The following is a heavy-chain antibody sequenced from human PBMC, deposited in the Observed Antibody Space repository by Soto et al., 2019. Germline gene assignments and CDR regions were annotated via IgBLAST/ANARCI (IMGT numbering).Heavy chain of an antibody. D-gene: IGHD6-19*01. CDR1: VYTFTSYG. CDR2: ISAYNGNT. CDR3: ARDRNSDSSGWYESRKSVWFDP. J-gene: IGHJ5*02. Sequence: ASVKVSCKASVYTFTSYGIRWVRQAPGQGLEWMGWISAYNGNTNYAQKLQGRVTMTTDTSTSTAYMELRSLRSDDTAVYYCARDRNSDSSGWYESRKSVWFDPWGQGTLVTVSS. V-gene: IGHV1-18*01.